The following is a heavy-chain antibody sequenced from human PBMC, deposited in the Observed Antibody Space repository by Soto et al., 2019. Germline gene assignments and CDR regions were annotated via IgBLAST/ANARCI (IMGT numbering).Heavy chain of an antibody. D-gene: IGHD6-6*01. V-gene: IGHV3-23*01. CDR1: GITFSAYA. J-gene: IGHJ4*02. CDR2: ISGSGGST. Sequence: GGSLRLSCAASGITFSAYAMSWVRQAPGNGLEWVSGISGSGGSTYYADSVKGRFTISRDNSKNTLFLQMNSLRAEDTAVYYCANSIGRSSSKYYFDSSGQGTLVTVSS. CDR3: ANSIGRSSSKYYFDS.